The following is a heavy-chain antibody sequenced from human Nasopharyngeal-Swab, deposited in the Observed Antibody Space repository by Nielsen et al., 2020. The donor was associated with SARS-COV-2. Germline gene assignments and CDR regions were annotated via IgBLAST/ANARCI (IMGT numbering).Heavy chain of an antibody. CDR1: GGSFSGYY. V-gene: IGHV4-59*01. CDR3: ARTAGYYYMDV. J-gene: IGHJ6*03. Sequence: ETLSLTCAVYGGSFSGYYWGWIRQPPGQGLEWIGYIYYSGSTNYSPSLKSRVTISVDTSKNQFSLKLNSVTAADTAVYYCARTAGYYYMDVWGKGTTVTVSS. D-gene: IGHD6-13*01. CDR2: IYYSGST.